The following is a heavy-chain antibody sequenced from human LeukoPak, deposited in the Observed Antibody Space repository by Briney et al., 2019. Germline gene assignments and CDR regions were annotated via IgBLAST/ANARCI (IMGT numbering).Heavy chain of an antibody. Sequence: PGGSLRLSCAASGFTFSSYAMGWVRQAPGRGLEWVSGISTSATNTYYADSVKGRFTISRDNSKNTLYLQMNSLRAEDTAVYYCAKDISGSGTAAQLWGQGTLVTVSS. CDR1: GFTFSSYA. CDR2: ISTSATNT. D-gene: IGHD3-10*01. J-gene: IGHJ4*02. CDR3: AKDISGSGTAAQL. V-gene: IGHV3-23*01.